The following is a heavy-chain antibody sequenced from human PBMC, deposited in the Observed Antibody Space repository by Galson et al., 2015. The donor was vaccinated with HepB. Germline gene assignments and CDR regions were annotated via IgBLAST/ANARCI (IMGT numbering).Heavy chain of an antibody. D-gene: IGHD6-13*01. J-gene: IGHJ4*02. CDR3: ARDRFIYSSSWSPDY. Sequence: SVKVSCKASGYTFTSYGISWVRQAPGQGLEWMGWISAYNGNTNYAQKLQGRVTMTTDTSTSTAYMELRSLRSDDTAVYYCARDRFIYSSSWSPDYWGQGTLVTVSS. CDR1: GYTFTSYG. V-gene: IGHV1-18*04. CDR2: ISAYNGNT.